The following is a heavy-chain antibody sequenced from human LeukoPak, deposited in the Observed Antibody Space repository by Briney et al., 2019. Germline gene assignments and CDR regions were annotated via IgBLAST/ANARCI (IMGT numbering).Heavy chain of an antibody. CDR3: ARDRSDGSGYYGYYLDY. CDR2: IYYSGST. J-gene: IGHJ4*02. CDR1: GGSIGTYY. V-gene: IGHV4-59*01. Sequence: PSETLSPTCIVSGGSIGTYYWSWIRQPPGKGLEWIGHIYYSGSTDYNPSLRSRVTISVDTSKNQFSLRLSSVTAADTAVYYCARDRSDGSGYYGYYLDYWGQGTLVSVSS. D-gene: IGHD3-22*01.